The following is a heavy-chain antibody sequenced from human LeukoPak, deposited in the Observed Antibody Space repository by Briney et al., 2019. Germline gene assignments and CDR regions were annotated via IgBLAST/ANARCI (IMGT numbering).Heavy chain of an antibody. V-gene: IGHV5-51*01. CDR2: IYPGDSDT. CDR1: AYNFTSYW. Sequence: GESLKISCKGSAYNFTSYWIGWVRQMPGKGLEWMGIIYPGDSDTRYNPAFQGQVTMSADKSISTAYLQWSSLKASDTAMYYCARTDGSGNYYKGVYFAYWGQGTLVTVSS. CDR3: ARTDGSGNYYKGVYFAY. D-gene: IGHD3-10*01. J-gene: IGHJ4*02.